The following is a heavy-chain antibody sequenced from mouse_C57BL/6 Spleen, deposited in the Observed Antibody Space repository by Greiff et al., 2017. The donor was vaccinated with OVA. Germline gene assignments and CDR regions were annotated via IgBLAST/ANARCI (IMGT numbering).Heavy chain of an antibody. CDR2: INPNNGGT. D-gene: IGHD4-1*01. CDR3: ARGKTGGFDY. J-gene: IGHJ2*01. CDR1: GYTFTDYN. Sequence: EVQLQQSGPELVKPGASVKMSCKASGYTFTDYNMHWVKQSHGKSLEWIGYINPNNGGTSYNQKFKGKATLTVNKSSSPAYMELRSLTSEDSAVYYCARGKTGGFDYWGQGTTLTVSS. V-gene: IGHV1-22*01.